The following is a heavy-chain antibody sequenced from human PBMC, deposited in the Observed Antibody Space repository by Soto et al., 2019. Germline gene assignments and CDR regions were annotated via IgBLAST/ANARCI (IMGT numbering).Heavy chain of an antibody. Sequence: QVHLVESGGGVVQPGRSLRLSCAASGFTFSSYGMHWVRQAPGKGLEWVAVIWYDGSNKYYADSVKGRFTISRDNSKNTLYLQMNSLRGEDTAVYYCARADSSGVAFDYWGQGTPVTVSS. CDR1: GFTFSSYG. CDR2: IWYDGSNK. D-gene: IGHD6-19*01. J-gene: IGHJ4*02. V-gene: IGHV3-33*01. CDR3: ARADSSGVAFDY.